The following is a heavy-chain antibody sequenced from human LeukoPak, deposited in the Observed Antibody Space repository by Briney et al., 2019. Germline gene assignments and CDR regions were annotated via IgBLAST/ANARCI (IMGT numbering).Heavy chain of an antibody. CDR3: ARDPALHYYGSGSPPYFDY. V-gene: IGHV3-30*03. D-gene: IGHD3-10*01. CDR2: ISYDGSNK. CDR1: GFTFSSYG. J-gene: IGHJ4*02. Sequence: GGSLRLSCAASGFTFSSYGMHWVRQAPGKGLEWVAVISYDGSNKYYADSVKGRFTISRDNSKNTLYLQMNSLRAEDTAVYYCARDPALHYYGSGSPPYFDYWGQGTLVTVSS.